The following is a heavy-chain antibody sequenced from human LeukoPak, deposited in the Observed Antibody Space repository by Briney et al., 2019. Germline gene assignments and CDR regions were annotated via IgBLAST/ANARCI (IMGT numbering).Heavy chain of an antibody. CDR3: ARDRAWNYFDY. V-gene: IGHV3-23*01. J-gene: IGHJ4*02. Sequence: QAGGSLRLSCAVSGLSFRSYALNWVRQSPGKGLEWVSGISGSGISTYYADSVKGRFTISRDNSKNTLYLQMDSLRAEDTAVYYCARDRAWNYFDYWGQGTLVTVSS. D-gene: IGHD3-3*01. CDR1: GLSFRSYA. CDR2: ISGSGIST.